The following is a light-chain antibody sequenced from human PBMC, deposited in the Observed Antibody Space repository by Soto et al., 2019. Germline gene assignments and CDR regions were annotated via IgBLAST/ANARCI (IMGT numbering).Light chain of an antibody. V-gene: IGKV3-11*01. Sequence: EIVLTQSPATLSLSPRERATLSCRASQSVSSYLAWYQQKPGQAPRLLIYDASNRATGIPARFSGSGSGTDFTLTISSLEPEDFAVYYCQQRSNWPLTFGGGTKV. J-gene: IGKJ4*01. CDR2: DAS. CDR1: QSVSSY. CDR3: QQRSNWPLT.